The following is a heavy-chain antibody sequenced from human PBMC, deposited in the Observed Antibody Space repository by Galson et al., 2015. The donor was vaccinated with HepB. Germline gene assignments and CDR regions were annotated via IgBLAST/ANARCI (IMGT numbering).Heavy chain of an antibody. CDR1: GFTFSSHG. V-gene: IGHV3-33*06. CDR3: TKRYWAHSGNYDDAFDV. CDR2: IWYDGSDK. D-gene: IGHD1-26*01. J-gene: IGHJ3*01. Sequence: SLRLSCAASGFTFSSHGMHWVRQAPGKGLEWVAVIWYDGSDKYYADSVKGRFTISGDNFKNTLYLQMNSLRVEDTAVYYCTKRYWAHSGNYDDAFDVWGQGTMVTVSS.